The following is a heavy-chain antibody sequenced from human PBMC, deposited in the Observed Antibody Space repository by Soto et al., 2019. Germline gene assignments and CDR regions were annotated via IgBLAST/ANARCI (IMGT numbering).Heavy chain of an antibody. Sequence: GGSLRLSCAASGFTFSSYGMHWVRQAPGKGLEWVAVISYDGSNKYYADSVKGRFTISRDNSKNTLYLQMNSLRAEDTAVYYCAEGDLFWSGYYTVDYWGQGTLVTVSS. CDR3: AEGDLFWSGYYTVDY. D-gene: IGHD3-3*01. CDR1: GFTFSSYG. V-gene: IGHV3-30*18. CDR2: ISYDGSNK. J-gene: IGHJ4*02.